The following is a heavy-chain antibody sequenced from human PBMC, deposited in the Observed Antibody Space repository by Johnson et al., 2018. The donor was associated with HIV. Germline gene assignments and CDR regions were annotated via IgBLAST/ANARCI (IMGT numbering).Heavy chain of an antibody. J-gene: IGHJ3*01. CDR1: EFTFSRFA. CDR2: ISYDGNNK. D-gene: IGHD7-27*01. CDR3: ASGDELGDDAFDV. V-gene: IGHV3-30-3*01. Sequence: QVQLVESGGGVVRPGRSLRLSCAACEFTFSRFAMHWVRQAPGKGLEWVAVISYDGNNKYYTDSVKGRFTISRDNAKNSLYLQMNSLRAEDTALYYCASGDELGDDAFDVWGQGTMVTASS.